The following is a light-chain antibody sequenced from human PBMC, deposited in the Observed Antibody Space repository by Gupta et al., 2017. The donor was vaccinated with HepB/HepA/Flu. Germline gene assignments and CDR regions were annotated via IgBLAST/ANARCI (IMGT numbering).Light chain of an antibody. Sequence: QSVLTQPPSVSAAPGHKVTISCSGRSSNIGKNYVSWYQQLPGTDPKVLNEDNNKRPSGIPDRCSGSKSDTSATMGITGLQAVADADYYFETWDNSLSPYEPYELSRTFGPGTX. J-gene: IGLJ3*02. CDR2: DNN. CDR1: SSNIGKNY. V-gene: IGLV1-51*01. CDR3: ETWDNSLSPYEPYELSRT.